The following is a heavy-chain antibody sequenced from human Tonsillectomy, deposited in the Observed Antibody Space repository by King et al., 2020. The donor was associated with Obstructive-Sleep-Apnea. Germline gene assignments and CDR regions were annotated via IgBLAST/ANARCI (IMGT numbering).Heavy chain of an antibody. CDR1: GFTFSSYG. CDR3: AKDPHVLRFLEWFYYYYYYGMDV. CDR2: IRYDGSNK. D-gene: IGHD3-3*01. J-gene: IGHJ6*02. V-gene: IGHV3-30*02. Sequence: QLVQSGGGVVQPGRSLRLSCAASGFTFSSYGMHWVRQAPGKGLEWVAFIRYDGSNKYYADSVKGRFTISRDNSKNTLYLQMNSLRAEDTAVYYCAKDPHVLRFLEWFYYYYYYGMDVWGQGTTVTVSS.